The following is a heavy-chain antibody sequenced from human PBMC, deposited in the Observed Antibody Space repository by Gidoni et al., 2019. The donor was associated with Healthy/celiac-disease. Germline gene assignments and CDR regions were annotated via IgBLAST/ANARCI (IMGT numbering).Heavy chain of an antibody. CDR3: AKDITIFGVVMSPGMDV. D-gene: IGHD3-3*01. V-gene: IGHV3-9*01. Sequence: EVQLVESGGGLVQPGRSLRLSCAASVFTFDDYAMHWVLQALGKGLEWVSGISWNSGSIGYADSVKGRFTISRDNAKNSLYLQMNSLRAEDTALYYCAKDITIFGVVMSPGMDVWGQGTTVTVSS. CDR1: VFTFDDYA. J-gene: IGHJ6*02. CDR2: ISWNSGSI.